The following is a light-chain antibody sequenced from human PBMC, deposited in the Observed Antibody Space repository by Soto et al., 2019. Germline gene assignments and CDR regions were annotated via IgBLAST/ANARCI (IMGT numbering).Light chain of an antibody. CDR2: EVT. CDR3: CSYAGSNYV. CDR1: SSDVGSYNL. J-gene: IGLJ1*01. V-gene: IGLV2-23*02. Sequence: SALPQPASGSGSPGQSITISCTGTSSDVGSYNLVSWYQQHPGKAPKLMIYEVTKRPSGVSNRFSGSKSDNTASLTISGLQAEDEADYYCCSYAGSNYVFGTGTKVTVL.